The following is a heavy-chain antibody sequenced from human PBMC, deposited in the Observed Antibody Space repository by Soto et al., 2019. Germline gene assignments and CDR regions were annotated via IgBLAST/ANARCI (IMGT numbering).Heavy chain of an antibody. V-gene: IGHV4-61*01. D-gene: IGHD1-1*01. Sequence: SETLSLTCTLSGASVSSGSYYWSWIPQPPGKGLEWIGYIYYRGSTNYNPSLKSRVTISVDTSKNQFSLKLSSVTAADTAVYYCARGLEQPYYFDYWGQGTLVTVSS. CDR3: ARGLEQPYYFDY. CDR2: IYYRGST. J-gene: IGHJ4*02. CDR1: GASVSSGSYY.